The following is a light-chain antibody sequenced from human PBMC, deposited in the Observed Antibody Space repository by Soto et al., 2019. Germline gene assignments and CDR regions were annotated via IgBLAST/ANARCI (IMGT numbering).Light chain of an antibody. Sequence: QSVLTQPPSVSAAPGQRVTISCSGSSSNIGTYSVSWYQQLPGTAPRLLIYDNNERPSGIPDRFSGSKSGTSATLGVTGLQTGDEADYYCGAWDSILSAVVFGGGTKLTVL. CDR1: SSNIGTYS. CDR3: GAWDSILSAVV. V-gene: IGLV1-51*01. J-gene: IGLJ2*01. CDR2: DNN.